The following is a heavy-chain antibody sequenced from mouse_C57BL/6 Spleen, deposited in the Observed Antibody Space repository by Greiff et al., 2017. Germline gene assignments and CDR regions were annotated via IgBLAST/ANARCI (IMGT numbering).Heavy chain of an antibody. J-gene: IGHJ1*03. CDR3: ARRYYGSRYFDV. D-gene: IGHD1-1*01. CDR2: ILPGSGST. V-gene: IGHV1-9*01. Sequence: QVQLQQSGAELMKPGASVKLSCKATGYTFTGYWIEWVKQRPGHGLEWIGEILPGSGSTNYNEKFKSKATLTVDTSSSTAYMQLSSLTSEDSAVYYCARRYYGSRYFDVWGTGTTVTVSS. CDR1: GYTFTGYW.